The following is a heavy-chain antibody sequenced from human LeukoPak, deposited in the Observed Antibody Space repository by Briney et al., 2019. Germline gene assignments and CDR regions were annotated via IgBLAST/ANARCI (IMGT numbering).Heavy chain of an antibody. Sequence: GGSLRLSCAASGFTFSSYGMHWVRQAPGKGLEWVADIWYDGSNKYYADSVKGRFTISRDNSKNTLYLQMNSLRAEDTAVYYCAISPLDAFDIWGQGTMVTVSS. CDR2: IWYDGSNK. V-gene: IGHV3-33*01. J-gene: IGHJ3*02. CDR1: GFTFSSYG. CDR3: AISPLDAFDI. D-gene: IGHD2/OR15-2a*01.